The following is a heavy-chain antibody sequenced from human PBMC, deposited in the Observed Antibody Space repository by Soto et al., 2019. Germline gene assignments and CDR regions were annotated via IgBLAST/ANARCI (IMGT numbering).Heavy chain of an antibody. CDR1: GFTFRNHW. D-gene: IGHD6-6*01. V-gene: IGHV3-74*01. Sequence: EDQLVESGGGLVQPGGSLRLSCAASGFTFRNHWMHWVRQAPGQGPEGVSRIKTDGSYTDYADSVKGRFTISRDNAGNTLYLQMNSLTVEVTAMYYCARPRSKSSSGFDLWGQGTMVTVSS. CDR2: IKTDGSYT. J-gene: IGHJ3*01. CDR3: ARPRSKSSSGFDL.